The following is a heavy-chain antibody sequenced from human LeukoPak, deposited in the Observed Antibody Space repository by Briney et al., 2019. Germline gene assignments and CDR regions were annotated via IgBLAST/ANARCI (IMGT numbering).Heavy chain of an antibody. CDR3: AGEGWGIVVVPAAPDYYYYMDV. D-gene: IGHD2-2*01. V-gene: IGHV3-21*01. CDR2: IYSGGST. CDR1: GFTFSSYS. Sequence: GGSLRLSCAASGFTFSSYSMNWVRQAPGKGLEWVSVIYSGGSTYYADSVKGRFTISRDNAKNSLYLQMNSLRAEDTAVYYCAGEGWGIVVVPAAPDYYYYMDVWGKGTTVTVSS. J-gene: IGHJ6*03.